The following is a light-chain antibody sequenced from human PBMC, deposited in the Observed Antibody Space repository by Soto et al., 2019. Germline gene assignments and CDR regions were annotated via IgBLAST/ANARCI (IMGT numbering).Light chain of an antibody. CDR2: LNSDGSH. Sequence: QPVLTQSPSASASLGASVKLTCTLSSGHSSYPIAWHQQQPEKGPRYLMKLNSDGSHTKGDGIPDRFSGSSSGAERYLTISSRQSEDEADYYWQTWGTSFNWVFGGGTKLTVL. J-gene: IGLJ3*02. CDR3: QTWGTSFNWV. V-gene: IGLV4-69*01. CDR1: SGHSSYP.